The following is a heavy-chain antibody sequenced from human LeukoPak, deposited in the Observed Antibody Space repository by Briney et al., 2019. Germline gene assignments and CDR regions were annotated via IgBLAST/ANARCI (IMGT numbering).Heavy chain of an antibody. CDR2: ISTSGGST. V-gene: IGHV3-64D*06. CDR3: VKDLGYGDGLWASPFDY. CDR1: GFTLGSYA. J-gene: IGHJ4*02. Sequence: GGSLRLSCSASGFTLGSYAMHWVRQAPGKGLEYVSAISTSGGSTYYADSVKGRFTFSRDNSKNTLYLQMSSLRAEDTAVYYCVKDLGYGDGLWASPFDYWGQGTLVTVSS. D-gene: IGHD4-17*01.